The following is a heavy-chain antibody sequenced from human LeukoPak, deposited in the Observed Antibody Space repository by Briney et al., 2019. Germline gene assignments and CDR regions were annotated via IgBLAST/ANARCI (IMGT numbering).Heavy chain of an antibody. Sequence: ASVKVSCKASGYTFTSYGISWVRQAPGQGVEWMGWISAYNGNTNYAQKLQGRVTMTTDTSTSTAYMELRSLRSDDTAVYYCARVRYSDCSVLTRKRSYYFDYWGQGTLVTVSS. D-gene: IGHD3-22*01. CDR3: ARVRYSDCSVLTRKRSYYFDY. CDR1: GYTFTSYG. J-gene: IGHJ4*02. V-gene: IGHV1-18*01. CDR2: ISAYNGNT.